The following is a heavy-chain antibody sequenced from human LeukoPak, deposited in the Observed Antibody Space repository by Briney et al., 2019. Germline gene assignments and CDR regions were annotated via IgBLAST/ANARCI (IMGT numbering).Heavy chain of an antibody. D-gene: IGHD2-2*01. V-gene: IGHV1-46*01. J-gene: IGHJ4*02. CDR3: ARGYIVVVPAAPPRY. CDR1: GGTFSSYA. CDR2: INPSGGST. Sequence: ASVKVSCKASGGTFSSYAISWVRQAPGQGLEWMGLINPSGGSTSYAQKFQGRVTMTRDTSTSTVYMELSSLRSEDTAVYYCARGYIVVVPAAPPRYWGQGTLVTVSS.